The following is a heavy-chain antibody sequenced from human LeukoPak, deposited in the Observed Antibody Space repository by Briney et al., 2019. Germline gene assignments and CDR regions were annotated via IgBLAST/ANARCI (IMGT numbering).Heavy chain of an antibody. J-gene: IGHJ3*02. V-gene: IGHV4-59*01. Sequence: PSETLPLTCTVSGGSISTYYWSWIRQPPGKGLEWIGYIYYSGSTNYNPSLKSRVTISVDTSKNQFSLKLSSVTAADTAVYYCAGVIAVAGPTDAFDIWGQGTMVTVSS. CDR1: GGSISTYY. CDR3: AGVIAVAGPTDAFDI. D-gene: IGHD6-19*01. CDR2: IYYSGST.